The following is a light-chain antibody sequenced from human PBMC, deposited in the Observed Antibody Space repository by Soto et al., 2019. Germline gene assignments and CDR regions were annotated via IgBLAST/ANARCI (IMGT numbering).Light chain of an antibody. CDR2: DVR. Sequence: QSALTQPASMSGSPGQSITISCTGNSSDIGGYNYISWYQQLPGKAPKFIIYDVRNRPSGVSNRFSGSRSGNTASLTISGLQAEDEADYYCSSYTSSSTVIFGGGTKVTVL. CDR1: SSDIGGYNY. J-gene: IGLJ2*01. V-gene: IGLV2-14*01. CDR3: SSYTSSSTVI.